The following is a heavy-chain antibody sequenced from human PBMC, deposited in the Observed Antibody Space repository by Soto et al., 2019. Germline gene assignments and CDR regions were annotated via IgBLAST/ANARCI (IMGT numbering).Heavy chain of an antibody. Sequence: QVQLQESGPGLVKPSETLSLTCTVSGGSISDYYGTWIRQPAGKGLEWIGRISTSGSTNSSPSLKSRVTLSVDTSKNQFSLKLNSVTAADTAVYYCARDLGGNNWFDPWGQGTLVTVSS. V-gene: IGHV4-4*07. CDR1: GGSISDYY. CDR3: ARDLGGNNWFDP. D-gene: IGHD2-15*01. J-gene: IGHJ5*02. CDR2: ISTSGST.